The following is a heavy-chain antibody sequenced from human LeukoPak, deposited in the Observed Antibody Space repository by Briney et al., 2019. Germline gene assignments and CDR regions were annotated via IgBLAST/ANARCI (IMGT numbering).Heavy chain of an antibody. D-gene: IGHD3-10*01. CDR2: INHSGST. CDR3: ARRNTMVRGVYYYGMDV. CDR1: GGSFSGYY. V-gene: IGHV4-34*01. J-gene: IGHJ6*02. Sequence: SETLSLTCAVYGGSFSGYYWSWIRQPPGKGLEWIGEINHSGSTNYNPSLKSRVTISVDTSKNQFSLKLRSVTAADTAVYYCARRNTMVRGVYYYGMDVWGQGTTVTVSS.